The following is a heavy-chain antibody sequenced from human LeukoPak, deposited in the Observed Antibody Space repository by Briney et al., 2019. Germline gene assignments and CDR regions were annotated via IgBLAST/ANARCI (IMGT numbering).Heavy chain of an antibody. V-gene: IGHV3-21*01. CDR1: GFTFSTYT. Sequence: PGGALRLSSAASGFTFSTYTIRWCSQAPGKALEGVSSIRSSGNNRDFVDPVKGRLTISRDNAQKQLSLQMTARRAEDTAVYYCTGEYIRGMADYWGQGTVVIISS. J-gene: IGHJ4*02. D-gene: IGHD6-13*01. CDR3: TGEYIRGMADY. CDR2: IRSSGNNR.